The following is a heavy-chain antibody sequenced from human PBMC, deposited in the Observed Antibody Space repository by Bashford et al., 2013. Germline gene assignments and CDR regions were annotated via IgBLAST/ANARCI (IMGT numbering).Heavy chain of an antibody. Sequence: SETLSLTCAVTGGSISSSNWWSWVRQPPGKGLEWIGEIYHGGTTNYNPSLKSRVTISIDKSKNQFSLNLNSVTAADTAVYYCARSEASNSFWLYWGQGNPGHRLL. J-gene: IGHJ4*02. CDR2: IYHGGTT. CDR1: GGSISSSNW. D-gene: IGHD4-23*01. V-gene: IGHV4-4*02. CDR3: ARSEASNSFWLY.